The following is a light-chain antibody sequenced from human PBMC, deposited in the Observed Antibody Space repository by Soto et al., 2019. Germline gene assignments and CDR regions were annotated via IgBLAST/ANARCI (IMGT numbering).Light chain of an antibody. CDR3: QSYDSSLSAPV. V-gene: IGLV1-40*01. J-gene: IGLJ1*01. CDR1: SSNIGAGYD. CDR2: GNS. Sequence: QSVLTQPPSVSGAPGQRVTISCTGSSSNIGAGYDVHWYQQLPGTAPKLLIYGNSNRPSGVPDRFPGSKSGTSASLAITGLQAEDEADYYCQSYDSSLSAPVFGTGTKLTVL.